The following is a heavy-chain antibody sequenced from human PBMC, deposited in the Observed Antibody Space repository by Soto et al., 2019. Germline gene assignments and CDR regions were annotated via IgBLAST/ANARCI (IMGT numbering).Heavy chain of an antibody. Sequence: TLSLTCDVSVEPMTGGYYWGWIRQSPGKGLEWIGSIYYGGTTYYNPSLRSRLAISIDTSKNQFSLRLSSVTAADTALYYCARGWYYFDFWGQGTLVTVSS. D-gene: IGHD2-15*01. V-gene: IGHV4-38-2*01. CDR1: VEPMTGGYY. J-gene: IGHJ4*02. CDR3: ARGWYYFDF. CDR2: IYYGGTT.